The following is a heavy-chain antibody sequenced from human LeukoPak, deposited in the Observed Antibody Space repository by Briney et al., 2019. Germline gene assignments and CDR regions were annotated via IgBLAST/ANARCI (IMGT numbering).Heavy chain of an antibody. CDR2: IRYDGSNR. Sequence: GGSLRLSCAASGFTFSSYGMHWVRQAPGKGLEWVAFIRYDGSNRYYADSVKGRFTISRDNSKNTLYLQMNSLRAEDTAVYYCARSLYSTTQKVDAFDIWGQGTMVTVSS. D-gene: IGHD6-13*01. CDR1: GFTFSSYG. CDR3: ARSLYSTTQKVDAFDI. V-gene: IGHV3-30*02. J-gene: IGHJ3*02.